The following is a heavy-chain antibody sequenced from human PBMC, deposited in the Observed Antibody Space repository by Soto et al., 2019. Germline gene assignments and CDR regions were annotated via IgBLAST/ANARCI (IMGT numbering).Heavy chain of an antibody. D-gene: IGHD3-10*01. Sequence: QVQLQESGPGQVKTSETLSLPCTVSGDSVNSASYHLTWIRKPPGSGPEWMGYIYYNGRTNYNPSLMSRLTISLETSRNQFALQLTSVTAAETAVYSCARDRAGSGMRMSHWFDSGGKGTLFTVAS. J-gene: IGHJ5*01. CDR2: IYYNGRT. V-gene: IGHV4-61*01. CDR3: ARDRAGSGMRMSHWFDS. CDR1: GDSVNSASYH.